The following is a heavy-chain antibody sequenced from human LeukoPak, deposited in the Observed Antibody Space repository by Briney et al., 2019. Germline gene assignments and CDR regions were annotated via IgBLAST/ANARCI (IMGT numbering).Heavy chain of an antibody. V-gene: IGHV3-48*01. Sequence: GGSLRLSCVASGFVFGEYSMNCARQAPGEGLEWISYFGIDRGNTMSADSVIGRFHISGDKAKKSLYLQMNSLRVEDTAVYYCARDTKYAFDNWGQGTLVTVSS. D-gene: IGHD2-2*01. CDR3: ARDTKYAFDN. J-gene: IGHJ4*02. CDR1: GFVFGEYS. CDR2: FGIDRGNT.